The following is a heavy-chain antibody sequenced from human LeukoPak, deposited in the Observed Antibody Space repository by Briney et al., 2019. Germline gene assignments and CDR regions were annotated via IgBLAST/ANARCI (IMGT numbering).Heavy chain of an antibody. J-gene: IGHJ4*02. CDR3: ARSTPVTYYFDY. CDR1: GGSISSSGYS. D-gene: IGHD4-17*01. CDR2: IYHSGSA. V-gene: IGHV4-30-2*01. Sequence: PSETLSLTCAVSGGSISSSGYSWSWIRQPPGTGLEWIGYIYHSGSAYYSPSLKSRVTMSVDRSKNQFSLNLNSVTAADTAVYYCARSTPVTYYFDYWGQGTLVTVSP.